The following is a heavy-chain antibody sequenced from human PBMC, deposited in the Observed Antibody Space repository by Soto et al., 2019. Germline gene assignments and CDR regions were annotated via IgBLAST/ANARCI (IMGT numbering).Heavy chain of an antibody. Sequence: EVKLLESGGGLVQPGGSLRLSCAASGLTFSSYAISWVRQAPGKGLEWVSGITDGGGSTFYADSLQGRFTISRDNSKNTLYLQMSSLTAEDTAIYYCAKVGLFRNGYMGVVRGDYWGQGTLVTVSA. CDR1: GLTFSSYA. CDR2: ITDGGGST. D-gene: IGHD6-13*01. CDR3: AKVGLFRNGYMGVVRGDY. V-gene: IGHV3-23*01. J-gene: IGHJ4*02.